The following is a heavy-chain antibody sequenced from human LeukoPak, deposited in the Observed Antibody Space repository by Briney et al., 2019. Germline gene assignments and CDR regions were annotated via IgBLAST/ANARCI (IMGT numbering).Heavy chain of an antibody. J-gene: IGHJ5*02. CDR1: GGTFSGYY. CDR3: ARGRITMIRGAPLWFDP. V-gene: IGHV4-34*01. D-gene: IGHD3-10*01. CDR2: INHGGST. Sequence: SETLSLTCAVYGGTFSGYYWSWIRQPPGKGLEWIGDINHGGSTNYNPSLKSRVTISVDTYNSQLALKLSSVTAADPAVYYCARGRITMIRGAPLWFDPWGQGTLVTVSS.